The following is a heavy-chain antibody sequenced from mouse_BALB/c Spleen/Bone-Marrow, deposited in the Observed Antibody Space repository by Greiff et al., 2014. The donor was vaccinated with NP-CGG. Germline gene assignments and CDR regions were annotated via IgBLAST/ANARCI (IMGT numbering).Heavy chain of an antibody. V-gene: IGHV1S56*01. J-gene: IGHJ4*01. Sequence: QVQLKESGPELVKPGASVRISCKASGYTFTSFYLHWVRQRPGQGLEWIGWISPGNANIKYNENFKGKATLTADKSSSTAYMHFRSLTSEDSAVYFCSRWGTTVVDAMDYWGQGTSVTVSS. CDR2: ISPGNANI. CDR1: GYTFTSFY. D-gene: IGHD1-1*01. CDR3: SRWGTTVVDAMDY.